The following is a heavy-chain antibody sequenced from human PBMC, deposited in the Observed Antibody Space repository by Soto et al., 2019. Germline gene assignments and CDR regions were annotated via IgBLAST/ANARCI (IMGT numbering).Heavy chain of an antibody. D-gene: IGHD3-10*01. Sequence: PSETLSLTCTVSGDSISSYFWSWIRQPPGKGLEWIGYFYYSGSSSYNPSLKSRVTISVDTSKNQFSLRLSSVTAADTAVYYCARLGIILVRGVIIPNWLDPWGQGTLVTVSS. V-gene: IGHV4-59*08. J-gene: IGHJ5*02. CDR1: GDSISSYF. CDR3: ARLGIILVRGVIIPNWLDP. CDR2: FYYSGSS.